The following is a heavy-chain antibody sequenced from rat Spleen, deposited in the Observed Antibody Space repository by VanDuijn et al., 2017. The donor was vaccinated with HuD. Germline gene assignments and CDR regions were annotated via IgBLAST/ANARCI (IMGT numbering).Heavy chain of an antibody. D-gene: IGHD4-4*01. CDR2: ISYDGGGT. J-gene: IGHJ1*01. CDR3: TRRGYLSDWYFDF. CDR1: GFTFSNYD. Sequence: EVQLVESGGGLVQPGRSMKLSCAASGFTFSNYDMAWVRRAPTKGLEWVASISYDGGGTYYRDSVKGRFTISRDNARSTLNLHMDSLRSEDTAIYYCTRRGYLSDWYFDFWGPGTMVTVSS. V-gene: IGHV5-25*01.